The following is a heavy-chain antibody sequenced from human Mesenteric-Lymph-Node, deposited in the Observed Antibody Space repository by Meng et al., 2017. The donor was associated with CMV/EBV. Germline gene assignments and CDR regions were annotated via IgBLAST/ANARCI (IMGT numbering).Heavy chain of an antibody. CDR3: AKSGSYSLSGGY. CDR2: ISSSSSYI. Sequence: GESLKISCAASGFTFSSYSMNWVRQAPGKGLEWVSSISSSSSYIYYADSVKGRFTISRDNAKNSLYLQMNSLRAEDTALYYCAKSGSYSLSGGYWGQGTLVTVSS. CDR1: GFTFSSYS. D-gene: IGHD1-26*01. V-gene: IGHV3-21*04. J-gene: IGHJ4*02.